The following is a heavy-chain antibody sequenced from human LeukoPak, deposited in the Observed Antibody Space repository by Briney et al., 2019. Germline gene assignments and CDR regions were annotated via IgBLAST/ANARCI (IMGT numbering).Heavy chain of an antibody. J-gene: IGHJ6*03. CDR1: GGSISSYY. V-gene: IGHV4-4*07. CDR2: IYTSGST. Sequence: PSETLSLTCTVSGGSISSYYWSWIRQPAGKGLKWIGRIYTSGSTNYNPSLKSRVTMSVDTSKNQFSLKLSSVTAADTAVYYCARDSRVYAFYYYYYYMDVWGKGTTVTVSS. D-gene: IGHD2-8*01. CDR3: ARDSRVYAFYYYYYYMDV.